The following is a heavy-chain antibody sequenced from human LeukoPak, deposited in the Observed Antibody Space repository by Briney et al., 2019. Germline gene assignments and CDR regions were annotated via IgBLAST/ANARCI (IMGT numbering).Heavy chain of an antibody. CDR1: GFTFSSYS. CDR3: ARGEQQLVLNWYYYYYMDV. J-gene: IGHJ6*03. V-gene: IGHV3-48*01. D-gene: IGHD6-13*01. Sequence: GGSLRLSCAASGFTFSSYSMNWVRQAPGKGLEWVSYISSSSSTIYYAGSVKGRFTISRDNAKNSLYLQMNSLRAEDTAVYYCARGEQQLVLNWYYYYYMDVWGKGTTVTVSS. CDR2: ISSSSSTI.